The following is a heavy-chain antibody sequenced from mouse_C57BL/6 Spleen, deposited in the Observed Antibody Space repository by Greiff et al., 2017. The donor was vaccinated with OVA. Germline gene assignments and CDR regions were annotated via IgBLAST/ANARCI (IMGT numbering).Heavy chain of an antibody. J-gene: IGHJ4*01. CDR3: ARTGTGAMDY. CDR2: INPSNGGT. D-gene: IGHD4-1*01. V-gene: IGHV1-53*01. Sequence: QVQLQQPGTELVKPGASVKLSCKASGYTFTSYWMHWVKQRPGQGLEWIGNINPSNGGTNYNEKFKSKATLTVDKSSSTAYMQLRRLASEESAVYYCARTGTGAMDYWGQGTSVTVSS. CDR1: GYTFTSYW.